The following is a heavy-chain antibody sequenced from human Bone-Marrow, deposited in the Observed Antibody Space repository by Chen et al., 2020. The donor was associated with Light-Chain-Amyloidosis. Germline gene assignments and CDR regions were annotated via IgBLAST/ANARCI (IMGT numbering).Heavy chain of an antibody. D-gene: IGHD2-15*01. CDR2: MSYSGST. CDR1: GGSISINSYY. CDR3: ARMFVFCSGGSCYSAYFDY. Sequence: QLQLQESGPGLVRPSETLSLTCTVSGGSISINSYYWGWIRQPPGKGLEWIGSMSYSGSTYYSPSLKSRVTISVDTPKNQFSLRLNSVTAADTALYYCARMFVFCSGGSCYSAYFDYWGQGALVTVSS. J-gene: IGHJ4*02. V-gene: IGHV4-39*01.